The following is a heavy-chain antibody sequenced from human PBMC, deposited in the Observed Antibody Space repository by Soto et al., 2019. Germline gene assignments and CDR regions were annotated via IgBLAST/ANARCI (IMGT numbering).Heavy chain of an antibody. CDR3: ARGNLSFDFDS. Sequence: QIQLVESGGDVVQPGKSLRLSCAASGFNFGFFGMHWVRQAPGKGLEWVAFISGDGINTQYADSVRGRFTLSRDYSRKTMYLHMDRLRDEDTALYYCARGNLSFDFDSWGLGTLVTVSS. V-gene: IGHV3-30*03. CDR2: ISGDGINT. CDR1: GFNFGFFG. J-gene: IGHJ4*02. D-gene: IGHD1-26*01.